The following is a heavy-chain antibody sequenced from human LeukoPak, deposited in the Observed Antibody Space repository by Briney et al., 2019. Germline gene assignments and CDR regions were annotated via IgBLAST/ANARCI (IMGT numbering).Heavy chain of an antibody. J-gene: IGHJ4*02. V-gene: IGHV3-43*02. D-gene: IGHD6-13*01. CDR3: AKDINLGSWSSSWYEPSFDY. Sequence: GGSLRLSCAASEFTFDDYAMHWVRQAPGKGLEWVSLISGDGGSTYYADSVKGRFTISRDNSKNSLYLQMNSLRTEDTALYYCAKDINLGSWSSSWYEPSFDYWGQGTLVTVSS. CDR2: ISGDGGST. CDR1: EFTFDDYA.